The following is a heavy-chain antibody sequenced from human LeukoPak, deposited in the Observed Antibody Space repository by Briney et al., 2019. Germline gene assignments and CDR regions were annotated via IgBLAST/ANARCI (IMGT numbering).Heavy chain of an antibody. J-gene: IGHJ4*02. CDR2: IWYDGSNK. Sequence: GGSLRLSCAASGFTFSSYGMHWVRQAPGKGLEWVAVIWYDGSNKYYADSVKGRFTTSRDNSKNTLYLQMNSLRAEDTAVYYCARDPGLTPPWYYFDYWGRGTLVTVSS. CDR3: ARDPGLTPPWYYFDY. V-gene: IGHV3-33*01. CDR1: GFTFSSYG. D-gene: IGHD2-15*01.